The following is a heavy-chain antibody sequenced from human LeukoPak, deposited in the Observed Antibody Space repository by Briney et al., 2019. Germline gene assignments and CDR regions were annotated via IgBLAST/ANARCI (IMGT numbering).Heavy chain of an antibody. CDR1: GGTFSSYA. Sequence: ASVKVSCKASGGTFSSYAISWVRQAPGQGLEWMGRIIPILGIANYAQKFQGRVTITADKSTSTAYMELSSLRSEDTAVYYCARLGGYSSGRLSYWGQGTLVTVSS. V-gene: IGHV1-69*04. CDR2: IIPILGIA. J-gene: IGHJ4*02. CDR3: ARLGGYSSGRLSY. D-gene: IGHD6-19*01.